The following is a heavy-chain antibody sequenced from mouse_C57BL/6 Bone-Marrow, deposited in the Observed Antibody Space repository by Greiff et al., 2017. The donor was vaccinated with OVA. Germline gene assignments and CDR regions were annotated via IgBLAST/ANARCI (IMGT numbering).Heavy chain of an antibody. CDR2: FHPYNDDT. V-gene: IGHV1-47*01. J-gene: IGHJ1*03. Sequence: QVHVKQSGAELVKPGASVKMSCKASGYTFTTYPIEWMKQNHGKSLEWIGNFHPYNDDTKYNEKFKGKATLTVEKSSSTVYLELSRLTSDDSAVYYCARGSPGRDWYFDVWGTGTTVTVSS. CDR1: GYTFTTYP. CDR3: ARGSPGRDWYFDV. D-gene: IGHD3-3*01.